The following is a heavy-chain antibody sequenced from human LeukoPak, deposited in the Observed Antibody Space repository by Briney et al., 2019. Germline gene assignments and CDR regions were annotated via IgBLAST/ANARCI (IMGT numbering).Heavy chain of an antibody. CDR3: ASRSRGPNWFDP. J-gene: IGHJ5*02. V-gene: IGHV3-48*03. Sequence: AGSLRLSCAASGFTFSSYERNWVRQAPGKGLEWFSYISSSGSSTYYADFVKGRFTISRDNAKNSLYLQMNSLRAEDTAVYYCASRSRGPNWFDPWGQGTLVTVSS. CDR2: ISSSGSST. D-gene: IGHD1-26*01. CDR1: GFTFSSYE.